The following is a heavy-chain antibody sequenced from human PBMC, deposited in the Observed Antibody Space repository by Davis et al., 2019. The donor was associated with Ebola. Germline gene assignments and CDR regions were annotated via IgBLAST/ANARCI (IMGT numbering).Heavy chain of an antibody. D-gene: IGHD3-10*01. CDR3: ARGRASRGRYYYYYGMDV. CDR1: GGSFSGYY. CDR2: INHSGST. Sequence: MPSETLSLTCAVYGGSFSGYYWSWIRQPPGKGLEWIGEINHSGSTNYNPSLKSRVTISVDTSKNQFSLKLSSVTAADTAVYYCARGRASRGRYYYYYGMDVWSQGTTVTVSS. V-gene: IGHV4-34*01. J-gene: IGHJ6*02.